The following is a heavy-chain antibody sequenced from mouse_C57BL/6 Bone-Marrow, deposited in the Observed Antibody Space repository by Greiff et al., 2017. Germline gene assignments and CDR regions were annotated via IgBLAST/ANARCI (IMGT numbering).Heavy chain of an antibody. J-gene: IGHJ1*03. Sequence: QVQLKQPGAELVKPGASVKLSCKASGYTFTSYWMHWVKQRPGHGLEWIGMIHPNSGSTNYNEKFKSKATLTVDKSSSTAYMQLSSLTSEDTAVYYCGKGRIYDNYDGGYFDVWGTGTTVTVSS. CDR2: IHPNSGST. CDR1: GYTFTSYW. D-gene: IGHD2-4*01. CDR3: GKGRIYDNYDGGYFDV. V-gene: IGHV1-64*01.